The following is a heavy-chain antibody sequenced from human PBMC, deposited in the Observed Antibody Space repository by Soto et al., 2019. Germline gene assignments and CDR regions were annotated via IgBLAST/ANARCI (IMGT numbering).Heavy chain of an antibody. CDR1: GFSFSSFG. CDR3: AKAQLWFGEYYPTYFDY. Sequence: GGSLRLSCTASGFSFSSFGMHWVRQAPGKGLEWAASISYDGDKKYSADSVKGRFTVSRDNSMNTLYLQMNSLSADDTAVYYCAKAQLWFGEYYPTYFDYWGQGTLVTVSS. CDR2: ISYDGDKK. J-gene: IGHJ4*02. D-gene: IGHD3-10*01. V-gene: IGHV3-30*18.